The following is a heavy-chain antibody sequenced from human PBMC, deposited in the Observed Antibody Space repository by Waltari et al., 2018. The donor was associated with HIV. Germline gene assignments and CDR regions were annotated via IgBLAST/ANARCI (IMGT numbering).Heavy chain of an antibody. CDR3: AIYIGHFDY. V-gene: IGHV4-59*01. Sequence: QVQLQESGPGLVKPSETLSLTCTVSGGSISSYYWSWIRQPPGKGLEWIGYIYYSGSTNYNPSLKSRVTISVDTSKNQFSLKLSSVTAADTAVYYCAIYIGHFDYWGQGTLVTVSS. CDR1: GGSISSYY. J-gene: IGHJ4*02. CDR2: IYYSGST. D-gene: IGHD2-15*01.